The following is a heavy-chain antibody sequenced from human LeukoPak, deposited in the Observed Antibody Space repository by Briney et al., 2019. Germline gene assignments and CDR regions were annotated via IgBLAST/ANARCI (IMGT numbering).Heavy chain of an antibody. Sequence: PGGSLRLSCAASGFTFDDYGMSWVRQAPGKGLEWVSGISGSGASTYYADFVKGRFTISRDNSKNTLYLQINSLRAEDAAVYYCAKDSSQPDYWGQGTLVTVSS. D-gene: IGHD6-6*01. CDR1: GFTFDDYG. V-gene: IGHV3-23*01. J-gene: IGHJ4*02. CDR3: AKDSSQPDY. CDR2: ISGSGAST.